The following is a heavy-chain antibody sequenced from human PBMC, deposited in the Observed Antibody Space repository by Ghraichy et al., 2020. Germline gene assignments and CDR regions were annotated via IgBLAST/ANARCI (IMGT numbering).Heavy chain of an antibody. CDR3: ARDGYTNYYFDY. J-gene: IGHJ4*02. Sequence: GSLRLSCTVSGASISSYFWSWIRQPPGKGLEWIGNIHNSGTTNYNPSLKSRVTISEDTSKNQLSLKMNSVTAADTAVYYCARDGYTNYYFDYWGQGTLVTVSS. CDR1: GASISSYF. D-gene: IGHD6-13*01. V-gene: IGHV4-59*01. CDR2: IHNSGTT.